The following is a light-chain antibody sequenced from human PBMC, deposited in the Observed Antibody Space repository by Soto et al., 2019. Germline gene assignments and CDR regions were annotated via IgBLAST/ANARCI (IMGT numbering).Light chain of an antibody. J-gene: IGKJ3*01. CDR3: QQGFT. V-gene: IGKV3-20*01. Sequence: EIVLTQSPGTLSLSPGERATLSCRASQSLAARYLAWYQQKPGQAPRLLIYGASNRATDIPDRFSGSASGTVFTLTITRLEPDDYAVYFCQQGFTFGPGTKVDLK. CDR1: QSLAARY. CDR2: GAS.